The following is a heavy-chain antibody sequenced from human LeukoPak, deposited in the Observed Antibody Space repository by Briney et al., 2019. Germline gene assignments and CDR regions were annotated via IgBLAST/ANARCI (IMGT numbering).Heavy chain of an antibody. J-gene: IGHJ4*02. CDR2: IHYSEST. D-gene: IGHD6-13*01. CDR3: ARGYSSLL. CDR1: GGSISTYH. V-gene: IGHV4-59*01. Sequence: SETLSLTCTVSGGSISTYHWNWIRLPPGKGLEWIGYIHYSESTKYNPSLKRRVSMSVDTSKNQFSLKLNSVTAADTALYYCARGYSSLLWGQGTLVTVSS.